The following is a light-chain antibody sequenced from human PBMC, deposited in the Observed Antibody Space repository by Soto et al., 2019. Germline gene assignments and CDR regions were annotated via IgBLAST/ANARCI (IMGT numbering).Light chain of an antibody. J-gene: IGKJ4*01. CDR3: QQYNNWPPLS. Sequence: EAVMTQSPVTLSVSPGERATLSCRASQSVTTNLAWYQQKPGQAPRLLLYSASTRAAGVPDRFSASGSGTEFTLTISTLQPEDFAVYYCQQYNNWPPLSFGGGSKVESK. CDR2: SAS. CDR1: QSVTTN. V-gene: IGKV3-15*01.